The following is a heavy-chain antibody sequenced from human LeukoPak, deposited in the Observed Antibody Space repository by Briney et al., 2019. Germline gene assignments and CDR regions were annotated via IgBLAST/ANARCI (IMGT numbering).Heavy chain of an antibody. CDR3: ARARPTPNTYSSGSYYNY. CDR1: GFSVSTYY. J-gene: IGHJ4*02. D-gene: IGHD3-10*01. CDR2: IYSGGGT. V-gene: IGHV3-66*01. Sequence: GGSLRLSCAASGFSVSTYYMSWARQAPGKGLEWVSVIYSGGGTHYAASVKGRFSISRDKSKNTLYLQMNSLRADDTAVYYCARARPTPNTYSSGSYYNYGGQGTLVTVSS.